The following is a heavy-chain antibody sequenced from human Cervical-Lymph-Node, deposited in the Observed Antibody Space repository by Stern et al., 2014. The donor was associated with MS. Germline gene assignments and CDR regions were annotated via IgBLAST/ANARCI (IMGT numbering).Heavy chain of an antibody. D-gene: IGHD6-13*01. J-gene: IGHJ5*02. CDR3: ALSSEASDRWYSLGYDL. Sequence: QVQLVESGPEVTKPGSSVKVSCKSSGGTFSKFPSSWVRQAPRQGLEWMGGILPVVGTPTYAQEFRGRVTITADVSTSTVYMELSSLRSDDTAVYYCALSSEASDRWYSLGYDLWGQGTLVTVSS. CDR1: GGTFSKFP. V-gene: IGHV1-69*01. CDR2: ILPVVGTP.